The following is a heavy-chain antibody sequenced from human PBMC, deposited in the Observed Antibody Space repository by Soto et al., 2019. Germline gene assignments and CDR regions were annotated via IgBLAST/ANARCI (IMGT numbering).Heavy chain of an antibody. D-gene: IGHD3-22*01. CDR1: GFTFSSYD. J-gene: IGHJ4*02. CDR3: TKDRWISSGLDY. V-gene: IGHV3-30*18. CDR2: ISYDGSSK. Sequence: QVQLVESGGGVVQPARSLRLSCAASGFTFSSYDMHWVRQAPGKGLEWVAIISYDGSSKSNTDSVKGRFSISRDKSKNTLYLQMNRPRAEDTAVYYCTKDRWISSGLDYWGQGTLVTVSS.